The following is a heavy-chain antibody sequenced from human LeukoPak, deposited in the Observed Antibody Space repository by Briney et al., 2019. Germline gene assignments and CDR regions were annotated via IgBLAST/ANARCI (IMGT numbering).Heavy chain of an antibody. Sequence: SVKVSCKTSGGTFSSCTISWVRQAPGQGLEWMGGIIPIFGTPHYAQKFQDRVTITADASTSTAYMELSSLRSEDTAVYYCARAYMTATRHFDSWGQGTLVTVSS. V-gene: IGHV1-69*13. CDR3: ARAYMTATRHFDS. CDR1: GGTFSSCT. D-gene: IGHD2-21*02. J-gene: IGHJ4*02. CDR2: IIPIFGTP.